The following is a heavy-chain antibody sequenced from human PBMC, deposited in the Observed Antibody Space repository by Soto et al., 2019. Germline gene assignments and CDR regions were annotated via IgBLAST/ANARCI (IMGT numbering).Heavy chain of an antibody. CDR1: GGSISSSNC. V-gene: IGHV4-4*02. Sequence: SETLSLTCAVCGGSISSSNCWSWVRQPPGKGLEWTGEIYHSGSTNYNPSLKSRVTISVDKSKNQFSLKLSSVTAADTAVYYCSTLRDYGYSRGWYWGYYYYGMDVLGQRTTIAFSS. CDR2: IYHSGST. J-gene: IGHJ6*01. D-gene: IGHD6-19*01. CDR3: STLRDYGYSRGWYWGYYYYGMDV.